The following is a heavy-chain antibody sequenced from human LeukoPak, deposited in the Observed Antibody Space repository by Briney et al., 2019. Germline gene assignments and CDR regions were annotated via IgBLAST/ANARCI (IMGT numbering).Heavy chain of an antibody. J-gene: IGHJ6*02. CDR2: ISSNGGST. CDR1: GFTFSSYA. Sequence: PGGSLRLSCAASGFTFSSYAMHWVRQAPGKGLEYVSAISSNGGSTYYANSVKGRFTISRDNPKNTLSLQMGSLRADDMAVYYCARVRSIWGDFYGMDVWGQGTTVTVSS. V-gene: IGHV3-64*01. CDR3: ARVRSIWGDFYGMDV. D-gene: IGHD7-27*01.